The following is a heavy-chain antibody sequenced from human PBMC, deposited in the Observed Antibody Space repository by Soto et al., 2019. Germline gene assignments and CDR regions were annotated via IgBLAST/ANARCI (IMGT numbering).Heavy chain of an antibody. V-gene: IGHV1-69*01. Sequence: QVQLVQSGAEVKKPGSSVKVSCKASGGTFSSYAISWVRQAPGQGLEWMGGIIPIFDTTNYAQKFQGRVTITADESTSTAYMELSSLRSEDTAVYYCARFGIDCSGGSCYSWGWFDPWGQGTLVIVSS. J-gene: IGHJ5*02. CDR3: ARFGIDCSGGSCYSWGWFDP. D-gene: IGHD2-15*01. CDR1: GGTFSSYA. CDR2: IIPIFDTT.